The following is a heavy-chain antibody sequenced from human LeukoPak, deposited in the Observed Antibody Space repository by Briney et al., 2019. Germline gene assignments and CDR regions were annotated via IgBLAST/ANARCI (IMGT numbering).Heavy chain of an antibody. J-gene: IGHJ4*02. V-gene: IGHV3-23*01. Sequence: GGSLRLSCAASGFTFSGYAMSWVRQAPGKGLGWVSTITQSGGTTYYAGSVKGRFTISRDDSKNTLYLQMNSLRAGDTAVYYCTKEGDGSGYSYADYWGQGTLVTVSS. CDR3: TKEGDGSGYSYADY. D-gene: IGHD3-22*01. CDR1: GFTFSGYA. CDR2: ITQSGGTT.